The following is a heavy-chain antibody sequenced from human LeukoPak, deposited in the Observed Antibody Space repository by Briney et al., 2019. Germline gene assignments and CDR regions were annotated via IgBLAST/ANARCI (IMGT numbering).Heavy chain of an antibody. CDR2: IYHSGST. Sequence: SETLSLTCAVSGYSISSGYYWGWIRQPPGKGLEWIGSIYHSGSTYYNPSLKSRVTISVDTSENQFSLKLSSVTAADTAVYYCARFKVRGVIKTFDYWGQGTLVTVSS. CDR3: ARFKVRGVIKTFDY. CDR1: GYSISSGYY. V-gene: IGHV4-38-2*01. D-gene: IGHD3-10*01. J-gene: IGHJ4*02.